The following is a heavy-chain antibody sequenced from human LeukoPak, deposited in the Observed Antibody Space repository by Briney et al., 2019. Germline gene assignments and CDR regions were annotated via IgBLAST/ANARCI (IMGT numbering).Heavy chain of an antibody. CDR2: IHHSGST. CDR1: GGSISSGNYY. Sequence: SETLSLTCTVSGGSISSGNYYWSWIRQHPGKGLEWIGYIHHSGSTYYNPSLKSRVTISVDTSKNQFSLKLSSVTAADTAVYYCAREGDSSAAYAFDIWGQGTTVTVSS. CDR3: AREGDSSAAYAFDI. V-gene: IGHV4-31*03. J-gene: IGHJ3*02. D-gene: IGHD3-22*01.